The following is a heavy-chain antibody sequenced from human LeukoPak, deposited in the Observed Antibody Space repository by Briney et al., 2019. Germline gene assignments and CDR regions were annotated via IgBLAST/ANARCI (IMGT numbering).Heavy chain of an antibody. Sequence: KPGESLKISCKGSGYSFTSYWIGWVRQMPGKGLEWMGIIYPGDSDTRYSPSFQGQVTISADKSISTAYLQWSSLKASDTAMYYCARTHCSSTSCYPNFDYWGQGTLVTVSS. J-gene: IGHJ4*02. CDR3: ARTHCSSTSCYPNFDY. D-gene: IGHD2-2*01. V-gene: IGHV5-51*01. CDR2: IYPGDSDT. CDR1: GYSFTSYW.